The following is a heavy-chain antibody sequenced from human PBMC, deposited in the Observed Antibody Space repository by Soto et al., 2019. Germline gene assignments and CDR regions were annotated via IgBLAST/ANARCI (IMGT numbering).Heavy chain of an antibody. CDR2: IYNDGTT. J-gene: IGHJ6*02. CDR1: GLSVRNNY. Sequence: EVQLVESGGGLIQPGGSLRLSCTASGLSVRNNYMRWVRQAPGMGLEWVSVIYNDGTTYYADSVKGRFTISRDTSKNTLSLQMDSLRAEDTAVYYCVRPLPSGRNYGMDVWGQGTTVTVSS. D-gene: IGHD3-10*01. CDR3: VRPLPSGRNYGMDV. V-gene: IGHV3-53*01.